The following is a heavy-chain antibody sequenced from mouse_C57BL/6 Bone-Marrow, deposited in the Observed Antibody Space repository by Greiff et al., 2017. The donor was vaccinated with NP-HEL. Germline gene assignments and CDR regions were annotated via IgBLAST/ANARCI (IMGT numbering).Heavy chain of an antibody. CDR2: INPNNGGT. CDR1: GYTFTDYY. J-gene: IGHJ3*01. Sequence: EVQLQQSGPELVKPGASVKISCKASGYTFTDYYMNWVKQSHGKSLEWIGDINPNNGGTSYNQKFKGKATLTVDKSSSTAYMERRSLTSEDSAVYYCARNWDGFAYWGQGTLVTVSA. V-gene: IGHV1-26*01. D-gene: IGHD4-1*01. CDR3: ARNWDGFAY.